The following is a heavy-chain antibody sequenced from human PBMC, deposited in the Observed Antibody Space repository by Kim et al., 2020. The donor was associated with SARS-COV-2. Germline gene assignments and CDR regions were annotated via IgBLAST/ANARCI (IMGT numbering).Heavy chain of an antibody. J-gene: IGHJ5*02. CDR1: GFTFSSYA. Sequence: GGSLRLSCAASGFTFSSYAMSWVRQAPGKGLEWVSAISGSGGSTYYADSVKGRFTISRDNSKNTLYLQMNSLRAEDTAVYYCAKCGGTSCRSMFWFDPWGQGTLVTVSS. CDR3: AKCGGTSCRSMFWFDP. D-gene: IGHD2-2*01. CDR2: ISGSGGST. V-gene: IGHV3-23*01.